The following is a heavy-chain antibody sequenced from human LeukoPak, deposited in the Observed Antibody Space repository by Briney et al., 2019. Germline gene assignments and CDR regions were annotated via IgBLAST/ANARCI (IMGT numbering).Heavy chain of an antibody. V-gene: IGHV3-53*01. CDR1: GFTVTNNF. D-gene: IGHD1-26*01. CDR3: ARVVGEMTVVTAGNSWFDS. Sequence: PGGSLRLSCTASGFTVTNNFMTWVRQAPGKGLQWVSLIHSGDTTYYADSVRGRFTISRDNSKNSLYLQMNGLRAEDTVVYYCARVVGEMTVVTAGNSWFDSWGQGTLVTVSS. J-gene: IGHJ5*01. CDR2: IHSGDTT.